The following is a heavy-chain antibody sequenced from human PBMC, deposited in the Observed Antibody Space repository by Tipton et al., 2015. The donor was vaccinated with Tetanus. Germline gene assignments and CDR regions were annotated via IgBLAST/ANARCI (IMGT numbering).Heavy chain of an antibody. CDR3: ARDRGVRGGYYYYHGMDV. Sequence: TLSLTCTVSDESISSSSYYWGWIRHHPGRGLEWIASISNSGTSYNNPSFRSRVTISVDTSKNQFSLRLNSVTAADTAVYYCARDRGVRGGYYYYHGMDVWGQGTTVTVSS. CDR1: DESISSSSYY. D-gene: IGHD3-10*01. CDR2: ISNSGTS. J-gene: IGHJ6*02. V-gene: IGHV4-39*02.